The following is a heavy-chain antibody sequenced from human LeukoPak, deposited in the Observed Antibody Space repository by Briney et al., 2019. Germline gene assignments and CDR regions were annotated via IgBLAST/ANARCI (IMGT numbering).Heavy chain of an antibody. J-gene: IGHJ3*02. Sequence: SVNVSFMSSVGTFINYAISWVRQAPGQGLEWMGRIIPIFGTANYAQKFQGRVTITADKSTSTAYMELSSLRSEDTAVYYCARPFDYYDSSGYSPDAFDIWGQGTMVTVSS. CDR1: VGTFINYA. CDR2: IIPIFGTA. D-gene: IGHD3-22*01. CDR3: ARPFDYYDSSGYSPDAFDI. V-gene: IGHV1-69*06.